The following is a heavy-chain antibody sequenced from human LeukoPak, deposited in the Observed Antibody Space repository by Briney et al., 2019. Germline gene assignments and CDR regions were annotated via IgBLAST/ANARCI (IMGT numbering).Heavy chain of an antibody. J-gene: IGHJ5*02. CDR1: GYSFTSYW. CDR2: IYPGGSDN. Sequence: GESLKISCKGSGYSFTSYWIGWVRQVPGKGLEWMGIIYPGGSDNRYSPSFQGQVTISADKSISTAYLQWSSLKASDTAMYYCARRGPGSSTPFDPWGQGTLVTVSS. CDR3: ARRGPGSSTPFDP. D-gene: IGHD2-2*01. V-gene: IGHV5-51*01.